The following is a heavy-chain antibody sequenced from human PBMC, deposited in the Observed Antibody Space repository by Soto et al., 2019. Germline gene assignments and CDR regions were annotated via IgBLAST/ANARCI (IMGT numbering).Heavy chain of an antibody. D-gene: IGHD3-3*01. CDR3: ARAYYDFWSGHYPF. J-gene: IGHJ4*02. CDR2: INHSGST. V-gene: IGHV4-34*01. Sequence: SETLSLTCSVYGGSFSGYYWSWIRQPPGKGLEWIGEINHSGSTNYNPSLKSRVTISVDTSKNQFSLKLSSVTAADTAVYYCARAYYDFWSGHYPFWGQGTLVTVS. CDR1: GGSFSGYY.